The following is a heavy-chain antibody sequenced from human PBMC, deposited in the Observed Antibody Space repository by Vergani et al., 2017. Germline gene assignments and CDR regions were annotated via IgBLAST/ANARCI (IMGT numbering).Heavy chain of an antibody. V-gene: IGHV3-9*01. J-gene: IGHJ3*01. CDR3: TKGSVYYHDSAGHGYETDTGFDL. CDR2: ISWNSGAV. D-gene: IGHD5-12*01. CDR1: GITFWKFG. Sequence: EVDLVESGGGLAQPGGSLRLSCEASGITFWKFGMHWVRQGPGKGLEWVSGISWNSGAVDYADSVRGRFTISRDNAKNSLFLEMNSLRFEDTAVYFCTKGSVYYHDSAGHGYETDTGFDLCGQGTLVTVSS.